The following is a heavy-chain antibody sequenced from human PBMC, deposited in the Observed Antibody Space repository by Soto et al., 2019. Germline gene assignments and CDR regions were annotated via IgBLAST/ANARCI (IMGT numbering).Heavy chain of an antibody. CDR2: IGGSGSGGTT. D-gene: IGHD2-15*01. Sequence: EVQLLESGGGLVQPGGSLRLSCAASGFTFRDYGMTWVRQVPGKGLEWVSVIGGSGSGGTTYYADSVKGRFTVSRDDSKNTVYLQMNSLRAEDTAVYHCAKGNNGGSCYSGLDYWGQGALVTVSS. V-gene: IGHV3-23*01. CDR1: GFTFRDYG. CDR3: AKGNNGGSCYSGLDY. J-gene: IGHJ4*02.